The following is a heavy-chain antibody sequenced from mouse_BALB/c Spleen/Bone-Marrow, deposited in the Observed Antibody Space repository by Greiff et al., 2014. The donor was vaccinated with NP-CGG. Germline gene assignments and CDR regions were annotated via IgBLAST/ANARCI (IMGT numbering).Heavy chain of an antibody. V-gene: IGHV3-2*02. J-gene: IGHJ1*01. CDR3: ARGIYYGRGYFDV. CDR2: ISYSGTT. Sequence: EVKLQESGPGLVKPSQSLSLTCTVTGYSITSDYAWNWIRQFPGNKLEWMGYISYSGTTGYNPSLKSRISITRDTSKNQFFLQLNSVTTEDTATYYCARGIYYGRGYFDVWGAGTTVTVSS. D-gene: IGHD1-1*01. CDR1: GYSITSDYA.